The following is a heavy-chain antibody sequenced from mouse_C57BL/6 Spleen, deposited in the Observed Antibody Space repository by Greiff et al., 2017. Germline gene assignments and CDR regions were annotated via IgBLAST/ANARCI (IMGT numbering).Heavy chain of an antibody. J-gene: IGHJ2*01. CDR3: SRYYDGYYVDY. D-gene: IGHD2-3*01. V-gene: IGHV1-64*01. CDR2: IHPNSGSN. CDR1: GYTFTSYW. Sequence: QVQLQQPGAELVKPGASVQLSCKASGYTFTSYWMHWVKQRPGQGLEWIGMIHPNSGSNNYNEKFKSKATLTVDKSSSTAYMQLSSLTSEDSAVYYCSRYYDGYYVDYWGNSATLTAST.